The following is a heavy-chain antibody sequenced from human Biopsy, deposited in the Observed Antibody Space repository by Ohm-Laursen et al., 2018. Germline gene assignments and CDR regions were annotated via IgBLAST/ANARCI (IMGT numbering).Heavy chain of an antibody. D-gene: IGHD1-26*01. J-gene: IGHJ4*02. Sequence: EASVKVSCNASGGTFINYAISWVRQAPGQGLKWMGGIIPMFGTANYAQMFQGRVTISADESTSTSYMELSSLTTEDTAIYYCARGPHSGSHSCFDYWGRGTLVTVSS. CDR2: IIPMFGTA. CDR3: ARGPHSGSHSCFDY. V-gene: IGHV1-69*13. CDR1: GGTFINYA.